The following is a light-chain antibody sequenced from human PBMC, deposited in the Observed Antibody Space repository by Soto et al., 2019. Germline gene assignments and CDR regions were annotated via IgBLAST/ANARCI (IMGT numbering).Light chain of an antibody. V-gene: IGLV1-40*01. CDR1: SSNIGAGYD. Sequence: QSVLTQPPSVSGAPGQRVTISCTGSSSNIGAGYDVHWYQQLPGTAPKLLIYGNSNRPSGVPDRFSGSKSGTSASPAITGLQAEDEADYYCQSYDSSVSKVVFGGGTKLTVL. J-gene: IGLJ2*01. CDR2: GNS. CDR3: QSYDSSVSKVV.